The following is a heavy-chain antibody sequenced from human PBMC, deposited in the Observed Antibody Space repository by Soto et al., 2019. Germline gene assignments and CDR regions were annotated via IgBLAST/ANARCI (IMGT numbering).Heavy chain of an antibody. CDR2: VNPNSGGT. CDR1: GYTFTGYY. V-gene: IGHV1-2*04. CDR3: ARSDGKYYGMDV. J-gene: IGHJ6*04. Sequence: GASVKVSCKASGYTFTGYYMHWVRQAPGQGLEWMGWVNPNSGGTNYAQKFQGWVTMTRDTSISTAYMELSRLRTDDTAVDYCARSDGKYYGMDVWGKGTTVTVSS.